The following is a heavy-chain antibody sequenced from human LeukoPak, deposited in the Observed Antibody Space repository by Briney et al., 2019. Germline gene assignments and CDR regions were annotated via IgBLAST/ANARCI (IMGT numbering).Heavy chain of an antibody. CDR3: ARGIPFFDCSSTSCYGYFDY. J-gene: IGHJ4*02. Sequence: GASVKVSCKASGGTFSSYAISWVRQAPGQGLEWMGGIIPIFGTANYAQKFQGRVTITTDESTSTAYMELSSLRSEDTAVYYCARGIPFFDCSSTSCYGYFDYRGQGTLVTVSS. D-gene: IGHD2-2*01. CDR2: IIPIFGTA. CDR1: GGTFSSYA. V-gene: IGHV1-69*05.